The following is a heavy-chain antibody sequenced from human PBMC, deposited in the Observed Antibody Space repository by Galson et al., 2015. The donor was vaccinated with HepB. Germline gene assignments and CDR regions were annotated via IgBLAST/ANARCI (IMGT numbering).Heavy chain of an antibody. V-gene: IGHV3-64D*06. CDR3: VKERYSNTKYHFDY. J-gene: IGHJ4*02. CDR1: GFMFSGYG. D-gene: IGHD5-18*01. CDR2: ISRNGGGT. Sequence: SLRLSCAVSGFMFSGYGMHWVRQAAGKGLEYVSGISRNGGGTYYADSVEGRFTISRDNSRNTMYLQMSSLRPEDAAVYFCVKERYSNTKYHFDYWGQGTLVTVSS.